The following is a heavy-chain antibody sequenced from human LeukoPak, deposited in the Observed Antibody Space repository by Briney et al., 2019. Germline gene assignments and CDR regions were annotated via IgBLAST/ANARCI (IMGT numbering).Heavy chain of an antibody. CDR2: ISTNNGNT. Sequence: ASVKVSCKASGYTFTSYSVTWVRQAPGQRLEWMGWISTNNGNTDYAQKLRDRVTMTTDTSTNTAYMELRSLRSDDTAVYYCARDLDRIVPTTADYWGQGTLVTVSS. CDR3: ARDLDRIVPTTADY. CDR1: GYTFTSYS. V-gene: IGHV1-18*01. D-gene: IGHD5-12*01. J-gene: IGHJ4*02.